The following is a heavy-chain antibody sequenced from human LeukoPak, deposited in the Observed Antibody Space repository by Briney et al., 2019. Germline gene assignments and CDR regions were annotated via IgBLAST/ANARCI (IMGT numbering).Heavy chain of an antibody. CDR1: GFTVSSND. D-gene: IGHD3-10*01. CDR2: IYNGGGTT. J-gene: IGHJ4*02. CDR3: ARDAFMGY. V-gene: IGHV3-53*01. Sequence: GGSLRLSCAVSGFTVSSNDMNWVRQAPGKGLEWVSIIYNGGGTTYYADSVRGRFSISRDNSKNTLYPQMNSLRAEDTALYYCARDAFMGYWGQGTLVTVSS.